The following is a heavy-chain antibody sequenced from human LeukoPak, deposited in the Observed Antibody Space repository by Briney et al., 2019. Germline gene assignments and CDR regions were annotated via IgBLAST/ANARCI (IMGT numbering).Heavy chain of an antibody. CDR2: IYYSGGT. D-gene: IGHD3-3*01. CDR3: ARDGGEGRRRFLEWLPEYYYYYMDV. Sequence: SETLSLTCTGSGGSISSYYWSWIRQHPGKGLEWIGYIYYSGGTNYNPSLKSRVTISVDTSKNQFSLKLSSVTAADTAVYYCARDGGEGRRRFLEWLPEYYYYYMDVWGKGTTVTVSS. J-gene: IGHJ6*03. V-gene: IGHV4-59*01. CDR1: GGSISSYY.